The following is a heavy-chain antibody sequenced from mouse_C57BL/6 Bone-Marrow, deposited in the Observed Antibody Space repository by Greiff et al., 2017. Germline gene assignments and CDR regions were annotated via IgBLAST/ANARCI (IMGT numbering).Heavy chain of an antibody. J-gene: IGHJ2*01. CDR1: GFTFSDYG. CDR3: ANGTFDY. CDR2: ISSGSSTI. D-gene: IGHD1-1*01. Sequence: DVMLVESGGGLVKPGGSLKLSCAASGFTFSDYGLHWVRQAPEKGLEWVAYISSGSSTIYSADTVKGRFTISTDNAQITLFLQMTSVRSEYTTMYCCANGTFDYWGQGTTLTVSS. V-gene: IGHV5-17*01.